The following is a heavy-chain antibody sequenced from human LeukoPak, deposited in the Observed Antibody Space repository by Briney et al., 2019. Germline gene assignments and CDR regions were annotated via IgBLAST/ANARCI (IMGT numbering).Heavy chain of an antibody. J-gene: IGHJ4*02. Sequence: GGSLRLSCAASGFTFSSSPMSWVRQAPGKGLEWVSAISGSGGTTYYADSVKGRCTISRDNAKNTLYLQMNSLRAEDTAVYYCAKNPVRFDYWGPGTPVTVSP. CDR1: GFTFSSSP. V-gene: IGHV3-23*01. CDR2: ISGSGGTT. CDR3: AKNPVRFDY.